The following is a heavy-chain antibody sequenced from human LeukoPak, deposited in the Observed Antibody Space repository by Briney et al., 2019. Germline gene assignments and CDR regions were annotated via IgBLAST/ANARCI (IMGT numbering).Heavy chain of an antibody. CDR1: GGFISGHY. CDR2: IYYSGST. V-gene: IGHV4-59*08. CDR3: ERTSRGGWHFDI. J-gene: IGHJ3*02. Sequence: SETLSLTCTVSGGFISGHYWTWIRQPPGKGLEWIAYIYYSGSTNYNPSLKSRVTISVDTSKNHFSLRLRSVTAAQMSVYYCERTSRGGWHFDIWGKGTMVTVSS. D-gene: IGHD6-19*01.